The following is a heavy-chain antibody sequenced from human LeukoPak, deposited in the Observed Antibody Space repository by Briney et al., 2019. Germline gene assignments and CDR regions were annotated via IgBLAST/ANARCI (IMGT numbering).Heavy chain of an antibody. D-gene: IGHD7-27*01. J-gene: IGHJ4*02. Sequence: GGSLRLSCAASGFTFSSYAMSWVRQAPGKGLEWVTAISGSGGSTYYADSVKGRFTISRDNSKNTLYLQMNSLRAEDTAVYYCAKDQVRPDGEIDWGRFDYWGQGTLVTVSS. CDR3: AKDQVRPDGEIDWGRFDY. CDR2: ISGSGGST. CDR1: GFTFSSYA. V-gene: IGHV3-23*01.